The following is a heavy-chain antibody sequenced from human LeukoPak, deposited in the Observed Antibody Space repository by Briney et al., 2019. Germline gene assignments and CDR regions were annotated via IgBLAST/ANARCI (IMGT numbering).Heavy chain of an antibody. D-gene: IGHD4-17*01. CDR3: ARMHYGAHLKR. CDR2: IIPIFGTA. Sequence: ASVKVSCKASGGTFSSYAISWVRQAPGQGLEWMGRIIPIFGTANYAQKFQGRVTITTDESTSTAYMELSSLRSEDTAVYYCARMHYGAHLKRWGQRTLVTVSS. CDR1: GGTFSSYA. J-gene: IGHJ4*02. V-gene: IGHV1-69*05.